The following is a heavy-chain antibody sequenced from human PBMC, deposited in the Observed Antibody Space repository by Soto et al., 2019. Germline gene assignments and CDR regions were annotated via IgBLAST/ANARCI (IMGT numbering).Heavy chain of an antibody. D-gene: IGHD3-10*01. Sequence: SETLSLTCTVSGGSISSGGYYWSWIRQHPGKGLEWIGYIYYSGSTYYNPSLKSRVTISVDTSKNQFSLKLSSVTAADTAVYYCARVYGSGSYYNVFPSYFDYWGQGTLVTVSS. V-gene: IGHV4-31*03. CDR2: IYYSGST. J-gene: IGHJ4*02. CDR1: GGSISSGGYY. CDR3: ARVYGSGSYYNVFPSYFDY.